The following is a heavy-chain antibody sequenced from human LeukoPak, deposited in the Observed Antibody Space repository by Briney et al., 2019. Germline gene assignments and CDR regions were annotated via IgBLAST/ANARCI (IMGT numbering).Heavy chain of an antibody. J-gene: IGHJ4*02. V-gene: IGHV4-38-2*01. CDR2: IYHSGST. D-gene: IGHD6-6*01. CDR1: GYSISSGYY. Sequence: SETLSLTCAVSGYSISSGYYWGWIRQPPGKGLEWIGSIYHSGSTYYNPSLKSRVTISVDTSKNQFSLKLSSVTAADTAVYYCARQEYSSFGDYRGQGTLVTVSS. CDR3: ARQEYSSFGDY.